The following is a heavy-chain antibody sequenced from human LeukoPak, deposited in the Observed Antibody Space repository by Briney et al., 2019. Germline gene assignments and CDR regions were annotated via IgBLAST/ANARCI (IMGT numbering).Heavy chain of an antibody. CDR1: GGSISSSSHY. CDR3: AGSMVRGVTEIDY. CDR2: IYYSGNT. D-gene: IGHD3-10*01. J-gene: IGHJ4*02. V-gene: IGHV4-39*07. Sequence: SETLSLTCTVSGGSISSSSHYWGWIRQPPGKGLEWIGSIYYSGNTYYNPSLKSRVTISVDTSKNQFSLKLSSVTAADTAVYYCAGSMVRGVTEIDYWGQGTLVTVSS.